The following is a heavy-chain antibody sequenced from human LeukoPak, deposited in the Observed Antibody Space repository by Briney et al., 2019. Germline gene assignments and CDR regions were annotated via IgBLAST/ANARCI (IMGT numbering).Heavy chain of an antibody. J-gene: IGHJ6*02. D-gene: IGHD1-14*01. CDR1: GFTFSSYG. Sequence: PGGSLRLSCAASGFTFSSYGMHWVRQAPGKGLEWVAVISYDGSNKYYADSVKGRFTISRDNSKNTLYLQMNSLRAEVTAVYYCANGPPGLDYYYGMDVWGQGTTVTVSS. CDR3: ANGPPGLDYYYGMDV. CDR2: ISYDGSNK. V-gene: IGHV3-30*18.